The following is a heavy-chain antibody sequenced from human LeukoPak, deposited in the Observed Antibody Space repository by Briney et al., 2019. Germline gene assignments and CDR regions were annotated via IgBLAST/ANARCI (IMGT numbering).Heavy chain of an antibody. CDR1: GGSISSYY. D-gene: IGHD3-9*01. Sequence: SETLSLTCTVSGGSISSYYWSWIRQPPGKGLEWIGYIYHNGNTNYNPSLKSRVTISVDTSKNQFSLRLRSVTAADTAVYYCATHAGQRLALFAFDIWGQGTMVTVSS. CDR2: IYHNGNT. CDR3: ATHAGQRLALFAFDI. V-gene: IGHV4-59*08. J-gene: IGHJ3*02.